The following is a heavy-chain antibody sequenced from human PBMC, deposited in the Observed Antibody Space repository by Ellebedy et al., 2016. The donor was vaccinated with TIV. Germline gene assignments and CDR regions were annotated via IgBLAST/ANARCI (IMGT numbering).Heavy chain of an antibody. D-gene: IGHD6-13*01. J-gene: IGHJ6*04. CDR1: GFTFTSSA. Sequence: ASVKVSCKASGFTFTSSAVQWVRQARGQRLEWIGWIVVGSGNTNYAQKFQERVTITRDMSTSTAYMELSSLRSEDTAVYYCARIIAERYYYYGMDVWGKGTTVTVSS. CDR2: IVVGSGNT. CDR3: ARIIAERYYYYGMDV. V-gene: IGHV1-58*01.